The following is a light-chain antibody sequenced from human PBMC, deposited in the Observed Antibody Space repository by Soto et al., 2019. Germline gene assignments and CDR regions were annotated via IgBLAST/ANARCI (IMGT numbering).Light chain of an antibody. CDR2: AAS. Sequence: DIQMTQSPSSLSASVGDRVTITCRASQSIRTYLNWYQQKPGKAPKFLIYAASTLQSGVPSRFSSSGSGTDFTLTISSLQPEDFATYYCQQTYSNSRTFGQGTKVEIK. CDR3: QQTYSNSRT. J-gene: IGKJ1*01. CDR1: QSIRTY. V-gene: IGKV1-39*01.